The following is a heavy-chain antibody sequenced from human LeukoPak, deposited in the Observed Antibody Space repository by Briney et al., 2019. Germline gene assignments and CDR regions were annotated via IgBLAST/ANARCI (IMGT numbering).Heavy chain of an antibody. CDR3: ARHPLVYPEFDP. Sequence: GESLRISCKGSGYSFTSYWIGWVRQMPGKGLEWMGRIDPSDSYTNCSPSFQGHVTISADKSISTAYLRWSSLKASDTAMYYCARHPLVYPEFDPWGQGTLVTVSS. D-gene: IGHD1-14*01. J-gene: IGHJ5*02. CDR2: IDPSDSYT. V-gene: IGHV5-10-1*01. CDR1: GYSFTSYW.